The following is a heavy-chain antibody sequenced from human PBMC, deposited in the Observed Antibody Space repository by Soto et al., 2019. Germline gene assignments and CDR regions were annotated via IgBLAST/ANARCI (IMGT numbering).Heavy chain of an antibody. CDR3: ARDNSYGSGSYYYYYYMDV. CDR2: IWYDGSNK. CDR1: GFTFSSYG. Sequence: GGSLRLSCAASGFTFSSYGMHWVRQAPGKGLEWVAVIWYDGSNKYYADSVKGRFTISRDNSKNTLYLQTNSLRAEDTAVYYCARDNSYGSGSYYYYYYMDVWGKGTTVTVSS. V-gene: IGHV3-33*01. D-gene: IGHD3-10*01. J-gene: IGHJ6*03.